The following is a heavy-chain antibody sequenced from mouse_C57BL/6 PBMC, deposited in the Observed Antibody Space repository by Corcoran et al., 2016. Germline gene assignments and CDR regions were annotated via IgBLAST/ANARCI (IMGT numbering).Heavy chain of an antibody. J-gene: IGHJ4*01. Sequence: QIQLVQSGPELKKPGETVKISCKASGYTFTTYGMSWVKQAPGKGLKWMGWINTYSGVPTYADDFKGRFAFSLETSASTAYLQINNLKNEDTATYFCARSMVTTYYYAMDYWGQGTSVTVSS. V-gene: IGHV9-3*01. CDR1: GYTFTTYG. CDR2: INTYSGVP. CDR3: ARSMVTTYYYAMDY. D-gene: IGHD2-1*01.